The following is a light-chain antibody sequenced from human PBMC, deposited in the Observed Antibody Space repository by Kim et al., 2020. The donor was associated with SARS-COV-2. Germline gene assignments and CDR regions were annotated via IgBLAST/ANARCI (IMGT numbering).Light chain of an antibody. CDR3: NSYEGDITRYV. CDR1: SSDVGGNNY. J-gene: IGLJ1*01. Sequence: SVAIVCTGASSDVGGNNYVYWYQQHPGTAPKFLIYGVNHRPSGVSDRFSGSKSGNSASLTISGLQSEDEADYYCNSYEGDITRYVFGTGTKVTVL. V-gene: IGLV2-14*04. CDR2: GVN.